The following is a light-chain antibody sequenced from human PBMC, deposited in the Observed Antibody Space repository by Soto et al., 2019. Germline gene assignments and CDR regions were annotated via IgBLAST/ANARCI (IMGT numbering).Light chain of an antibody. CDR2: LGS. Sequence: DIVMTQSPLSLPVTPGEPASISCRSSQSLLHGNGNNYLDWYLQKPGQSPQLLIYLGSNRASGVPDRFSGSGSGTDFTLKISRVEAEDVGIYFCMQALQSPLTFGGGTNVEIK. J-gene: IGKJ4*01. V-gene: IGKV2-28*01. CDR1: QSLLHGNGNNY. CDR3: MQALQSPLT.